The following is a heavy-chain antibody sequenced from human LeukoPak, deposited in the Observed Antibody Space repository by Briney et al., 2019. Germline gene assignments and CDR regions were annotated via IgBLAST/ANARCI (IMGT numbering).Heavy chain of an antibody. CDR2: IKQDGSEK. D-gene: IGHD2-15*01. Sequence: GGSLRLSCAASGFTFSSYWMSWVRQAPGKGLEWVVNIKQDGSEKYYVDSVKGRFTISRDNAKNSLYLQMNSLRAEDTAVYYCARDSGKRYCSGGSCYSDDWGQGTLVTVSS. V-gene: IGHV3-7*01. CDR3: ARDSGKRYCSGGSCYSDD. CDR1: GFTFSSYW. J-gene: IGHJ4*02.